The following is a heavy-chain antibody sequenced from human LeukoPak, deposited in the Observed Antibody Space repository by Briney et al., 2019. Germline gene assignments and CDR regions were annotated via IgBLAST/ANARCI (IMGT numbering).Heavy chain of an antibody. CDR2: IVVDSGNT. CDR1: GFTFSSSA. J-gene: IGHJ4*02. Sequence: TSVKVSCKASGFTFSSSAVQWVRQARGRRLEWIGWIVVDSGNTNYAQKFQERVTITRDVSTSTAYMELTSLRSEDTAVYYCAAPSRIHLVYWGQGTLVTVSS. D-gene: IGHD5-18*01. V-gene: IGHV1-58*01. CDR3: AAPSRIHLVY.